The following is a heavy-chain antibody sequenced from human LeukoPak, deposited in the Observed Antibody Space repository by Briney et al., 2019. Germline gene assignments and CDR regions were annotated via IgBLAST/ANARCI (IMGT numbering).Heavy chain of an antibody. D-gene: IGHD3-22*01. Sequence: SETLSLTCIVSGGSISSSSYYWGWIRQPPGKGLEWIGSIYYSGSTYHNPSLKSRVTISVDTSKNQFSLKLSSVTAADTAVYYCARLSGYYDSSGYYSDAFDIWGQGTMVTVSS. CDR1: GGSISSSSYY. CDR2: IYYSGST. CDR3: ARLSGYYDSSGYYSDAFDI. J-gene: IGHJ3*02. V-gene: IGHV4-39*01.